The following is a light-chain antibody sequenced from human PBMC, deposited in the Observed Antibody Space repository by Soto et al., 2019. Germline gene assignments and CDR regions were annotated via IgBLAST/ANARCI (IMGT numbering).Light chain of an antibody. V-gene: IGKV3-15*01. Sequence: EVVLTQSPATLSVSLGEGATLSCRASQNISNNFAWYQQKPGQSPRLLIYGASTRATGIPARFSGSGSGTEFTLTISSLQSEDFAVYCCQQYNNWWTFGQGTKVDIK. CDR3: QQYNNWWT. J-gene: IGKJ1*01. CDR2: GAS. CDR1: QNISNN.